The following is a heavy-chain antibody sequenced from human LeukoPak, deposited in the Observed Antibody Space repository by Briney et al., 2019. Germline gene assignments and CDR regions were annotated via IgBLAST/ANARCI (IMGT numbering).Heavy chain of an antibody. CDR2: IYHSGST. CDR1: GGSISSSNW. J-gene: IGHJ5*02. Sequence: PSGTLSLTCAVSGGSISSSNWWSWVRQPPGKGLEWIGEIYHSGSTNYNPSLKSRVTISVDKSKNQFSLKLSSVTAADTAVYYCARDGPRGGSSGYSTTWGQGTLVTVSS. V-gene: IGHV4-4*02. D-gene: IGHD3-22*01. CDR3: ARDGPRGGSSGYSTT.